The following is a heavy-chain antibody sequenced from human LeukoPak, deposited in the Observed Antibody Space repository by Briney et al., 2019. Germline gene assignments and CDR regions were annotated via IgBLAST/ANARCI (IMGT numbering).Heavy chain of an antibody. Sequence: GESLKIFCKGSGYSFTSYWIGWVRQMPGKGLEWMGIIYPGESDTRYSPSFQGQVTISADKSISTAYLQWSSLKASDTAMYYCARDLGYCSGGSCYSGWFDPWGQGTLVTVSS. CDR2: IYPGESDT. J-gene: IGHJ5*02. CDR1: GYSFTSYW. CDR3: ARDLGYCSGGSCYSGWFDP. V-gene: IGHV5-51*01. D-gene: IGHD2-15*01.